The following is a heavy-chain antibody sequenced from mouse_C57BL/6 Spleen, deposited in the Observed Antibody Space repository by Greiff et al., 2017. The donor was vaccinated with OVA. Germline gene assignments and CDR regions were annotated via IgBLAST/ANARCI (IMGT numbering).Heavy chain of an antibody. CDR1: GYTFTDYE. Sequence: QVQLQQSGAELVRPGASVTLSCKASGYTFTDYEMHWVKQTPVHGLEWIGAIDPETGGTAYNQKFKGKAILTADKSSSTAYMELRSLTSEDSAVYYCTRYEAVVEGENDYAMDYWGQGTSVTVSS. J-gene: IGHJ4*01. CDR2: IDPETGGT. CDR3: TRYEAVVEGENDYAMDY. D-gene: IGHD1-1*01. V-gene: IGHV1-15*01.